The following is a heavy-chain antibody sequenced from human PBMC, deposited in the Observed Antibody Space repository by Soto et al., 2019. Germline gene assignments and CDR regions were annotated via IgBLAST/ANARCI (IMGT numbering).Heavy chain of an antibody. CDR3: ARGEYHYAMDV. CDR2: IYPTDSDT. CDR1: GXSFSNNW. J-gene: IGHJ6*02. V-gene: IGHV5-51*01. Sequence: LRISFKGSGXSFSNNWIGWVRQMAGKGLEWVVIIYPTDSDTSYTPSVQGQVTISADRSISTAYLQSSSLKASDTAMYYGARGEYHYAMDVWGQGTTVTVSS. D-gene: IGHD2-21*01.